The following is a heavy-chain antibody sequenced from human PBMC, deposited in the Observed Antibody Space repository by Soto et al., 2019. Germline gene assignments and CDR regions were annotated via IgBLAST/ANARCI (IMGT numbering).Heavy chain of an antibody. CDR2: INHSGST. J-gene: IGHJ4*02. V-gene: IGHV4-34*01. CDR3: ARRGYSYGDLHCDD. D-gene: IGHD5-18*01. Sequence: SETLSLTCAVYGGSFSGYYWSWIRQPPGKGLEWIGEINHSGSTNYNPSLKSRVTISVDTSKNQFSLKLSSVTAADTAVYYCARRGYSYGDLHCDDWGQRPLVAVS. CDR1: GGSFSGYY.